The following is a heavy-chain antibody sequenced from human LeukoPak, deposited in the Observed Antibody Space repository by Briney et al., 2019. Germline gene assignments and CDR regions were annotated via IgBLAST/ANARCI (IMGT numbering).Heavy chain of an antibody. CDR1: GFTFSSYG. J-gene: IGHJ4*02. Sequence: GGSLRLSCAASGFTFSSYGMHWVRQAPGKGLEWVSVIYSGGSTYYADSVKGRFTISRDNSKNTLYLQMNSLRAEDTAVYYCAAGIELWLIDYWGQGTLVTVSS. D-gene: IGHD5-18*01. CDR2: IYSGGST. V-gene: IGHV3-NL1*01. CDR3: AAGIELWLIDY.